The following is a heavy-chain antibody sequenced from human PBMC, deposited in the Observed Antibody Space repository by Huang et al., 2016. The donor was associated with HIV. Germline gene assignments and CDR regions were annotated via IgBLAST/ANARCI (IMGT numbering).Heavy chain of an antibody. D-gene: IGHD5-18*01. CDR2: ISWNRKSI. J-gene: IGHJ4*02. V-gene: IGHV3-9*01. Sequence: EVQLVESGGGLVQPGRSLRLSCAASGFTFDDYAFHLVRQAPGKGIEWVSGISWNRKSIDYADSVKGRFTISRDNAKNSLYLEMKSLRVEDTALYYCAKDASSGYSSGHSGFKVYFFDFWGQGTLVTVSS. CDR1: GFTFDDYA. CDR3: AKDASSGYSSGHSGFKVYFFDF.